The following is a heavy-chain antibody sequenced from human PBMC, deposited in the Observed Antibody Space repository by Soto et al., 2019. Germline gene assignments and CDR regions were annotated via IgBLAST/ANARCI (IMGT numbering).Heavy chain of an antibody. CDR2: IYYSGST. CDR3: ARGEVVAVSLVDYYYYGMDV. J-gene: IGHJ6*02. CDR1: GGSISMGGCY. Sequence: LSLTCTVSGGSISMGGCYCSWIRQHPGKGLEWIGYIYYSGSTYYNPSLKSRVTISVDTSKNQFSLKLSSVTAADTAVYYCARGEVVAVSLVDYYYYGMDVWGQGTTVTVSS. V-gene: IGHV4-31*03. D-gene: IGHD2-15*01.